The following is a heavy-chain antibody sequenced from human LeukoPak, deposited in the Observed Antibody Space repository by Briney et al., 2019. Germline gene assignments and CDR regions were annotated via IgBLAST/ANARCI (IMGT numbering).Heavy chain of an antibody. V-gene: IGHV1-8*01. CDR3: ATAAAAGGYYFDY. J-gene: IGHJ4*02. CDR1: GYTFTSYD. CDR2: MNPNSGNT. D-gene: IGHD6-13*01. Sequence: ASVKVSCKASGYTFTSYDINWVRQATGQGHEWKGWMNPNSGNTGYAQKFQGRVTMTRNTSISTAYMELSSLRSEDTAVYYCATAAAAGGYYFDYWGQGTLVTVSS.